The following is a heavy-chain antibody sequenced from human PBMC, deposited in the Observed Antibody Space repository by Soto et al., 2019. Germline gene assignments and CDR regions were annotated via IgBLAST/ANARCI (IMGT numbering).Heavy chain of an antibody. CDR2: IYYSGST. D-gene: IGHD3-10*01. V-gene: IGHV4-30-4*01. CDR1: GGSISSGDYY. J-gene: IGHJ6*02. Sequence: PSETLSLTCTVSGGSISSGDYYWSWIRQPPGKGLEWIGYIYYSGSTYYNPSLKSRVTISVDTSKNQFSLKLSSVTAADTAVYYCARDSRGSGSYYYYYYGMDVWGQGTTVNVSS. CDR3: ARDSRGSGSYYYYYYGMDV.